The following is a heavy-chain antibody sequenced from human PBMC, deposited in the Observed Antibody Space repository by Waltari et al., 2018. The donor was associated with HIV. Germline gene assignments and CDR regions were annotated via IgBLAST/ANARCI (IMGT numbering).Heavy chain of an antibody. V-gene: IGHV1-69*14. CDR1: GGNFNSYP. D-gene: IGHD2-8*01. CDR3: ARAPDNGDDESYLNYYAS. J-gene: IGHJ4*02. CDR2: IIPVIVTP. Sequence: QVQLVQSGAEVKKPGSSVKMSCRASGGNFNSYPIIWVRQASGQGLEWMGGIIPVIVTPNYAERFQGRIAISADKSTRTVFMELTDLRSDDTAIYYCARAPDNGDDESYLNYYASWGQGTLITVSS.